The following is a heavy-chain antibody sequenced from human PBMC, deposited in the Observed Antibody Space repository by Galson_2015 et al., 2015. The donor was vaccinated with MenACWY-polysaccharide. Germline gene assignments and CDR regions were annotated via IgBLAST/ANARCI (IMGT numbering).Heavy chain of an antibody. J-gene: IGHJ3*01. CDR3: AREGNRIVFHAFDF. D-gene: IGHD2-21*01. V-gene: IGHV3-33*01. Sequence: SLRLSCAASGITASGNTFSGSGMHWVRQAPGKGLEWLAVIQYDGSNKVYADSVKGRFSISRDNSKNTLYLEMKSLRADDTAVYYCAREGNRIVFHAFDFWGQGTMVTVSS. CDR2: IQYDGSNK. CDR1: GITASGNTFSGSG.